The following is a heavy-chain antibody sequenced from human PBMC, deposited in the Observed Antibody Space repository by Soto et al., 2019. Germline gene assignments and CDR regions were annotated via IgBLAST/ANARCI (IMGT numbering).Heavy chain of an antibody. J-gene: IGHJ6*02. CDR3: ASSSPENEYYYYGMDV. Sequence: SETLSLTCTVSGGSISSGGYYWSWIRQHPGKGLEWIGYIYYSGSTYYNPSLKSRVTISVDTSKNQFSLKLSSVTAADTAVYYCASSSPENEYYYYGMDVWGQGTTVTVS. CDR1: GGSISSGGYY. CDR2: IYYSGST. V-gene: IGHV4-31*03. D-gene: IGHD6-13*01.